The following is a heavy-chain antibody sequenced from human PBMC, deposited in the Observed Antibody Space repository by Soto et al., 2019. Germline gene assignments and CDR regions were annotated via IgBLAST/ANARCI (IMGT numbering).Heavy chain of an antibody. J-gene: IGHJ3*02. CDR1: GYTFSAYT. CDR2: INVGSGNT. D-gene: IGHD3-3*01. V-gene: IGHV1-3*01. Sequence: ASVKVSCKAAGYTFSAYTMNWVRQAPGQSLEWMGWINVGSGNTRYSQNFQGRVSITRDTSASTVYMELTGLKSEDTAMYYCARATETLGPSANDALDIWGQGTMVTVSS. CDR3: ARATETLGPSANDALDI.